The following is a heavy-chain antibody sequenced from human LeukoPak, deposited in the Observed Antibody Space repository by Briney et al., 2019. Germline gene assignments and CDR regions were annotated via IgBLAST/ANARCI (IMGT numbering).Heavy chain of an antibody. CDR2: IWYDGSNK. V-gene: IGHV3-33*08. CDR1: GFTFSDYY. D-gene: IGHD6-13*01. Sequence: PGGSLRLSCAASGFTFSDYYMSWIRQAPGKGLEWVAVIWYDGSNKYYADSVKGRFTISRDNSKNTLYLQMNSLRAEDTAVYYCARDLGSSWYDDWFDPWGQGTLVTVSS. J-gene: IGHJ5*02. CDR3: ARDLGSSWYDDWFDP.